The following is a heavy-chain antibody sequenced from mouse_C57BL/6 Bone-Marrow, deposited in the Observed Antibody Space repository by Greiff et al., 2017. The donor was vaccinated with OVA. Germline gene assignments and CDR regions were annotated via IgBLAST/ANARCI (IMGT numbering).Heavy chain of an antibody. CDR2: IWSGGST. J-gene: IGHJ2*01. Sequence: VQGVESGPGLVQPSQSLSITCTVSGFSLTSYGVHWVRQSPGKGLEWLGVIWSGGSTDYNAAFISRLSISKDNSKSQVFFKMNSLQADDTAIYYCFIYYDYDGGFDYWGQGTTLTVSS. V-gene: IGHV2-2-2*01. CDR3: FIYYDYDGGFDY. CDR1: GFSLTSYG. D-gene: IGHD2-4*01.